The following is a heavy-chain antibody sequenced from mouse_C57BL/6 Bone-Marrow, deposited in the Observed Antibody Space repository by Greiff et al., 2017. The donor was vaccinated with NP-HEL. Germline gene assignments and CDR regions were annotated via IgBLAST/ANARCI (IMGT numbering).Heavy chain of an antibody. CDR3: ARIGGGAY. Sequence: QVQLQQPGAELVRPGPSVKLSCKASGYTFTSYWMHWVKQRPGQGLEWIGVIDPSDSYTNYNQKFKGQATLTVDTSSSTAYMQLSSLTSEDSAVYYCARIGGGAYWGQGTLVTVSA. J-gene: IGHJ3*01. V-gene: IGHV1-59*01. CDR1: GYTFTSYW. D-gene: IGHD3-1*01. CDR2: IDPSDSYT.